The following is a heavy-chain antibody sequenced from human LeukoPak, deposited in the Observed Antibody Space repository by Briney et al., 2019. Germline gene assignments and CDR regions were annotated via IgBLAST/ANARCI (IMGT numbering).Heavy chain of an antibody. J-gene: IGHJ4*02. CDR3: ARDREDVAVSAMDY. D-gene: IGHD5-24*01. V-gene: IGHV4-38-2*02. Sequence: SETLSLTCTVSGYSISSGYYWGWIRQPPGKGLEWIGSIYHSGSTYYNPSLKSRVTISVDTSKNQFSLWLTSVTAADTAFYYCARDREDVAVSAMDYWGQGTLVTVSS. CDR2: IYHSGST. CDR1: GYSISSGYY.